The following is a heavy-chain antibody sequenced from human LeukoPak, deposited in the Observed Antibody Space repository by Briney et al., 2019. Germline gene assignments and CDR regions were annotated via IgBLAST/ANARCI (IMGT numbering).Heavy chain of an antibody. D-gene: IGHD3-10*01. J-gene: IGHJ4*02. CDR3: ASNMVRGLIPH. Sequence: SVKVSCKASGDTFGNYAINWVRQAPGQGLEWMGKIIPMVDIVNTAQQFQGRVTITADKSTTTAYMELGSLKSEDTAVYYCASNMVRGLIPHWGQGTLVTVSS. CDR2: IIPMVDIV. V-gene: IGHV1-69*04. CDR1: GDTFGNYA.